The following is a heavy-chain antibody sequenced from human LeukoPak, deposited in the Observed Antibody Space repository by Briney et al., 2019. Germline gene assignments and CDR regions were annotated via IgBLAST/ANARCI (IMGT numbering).Heavy chain of an antibody. J-gene: IGHJ4*02. CDR3: AGGNYHGY. Sequence: GGSLRLSCAASGFTFSSYAMSWVRQAPGQGLEWVSRMGPDGSDTTYAGSVKGRFTISRDNAKNTLYLQMNSLRVEDTAVYFCAGGNYHGYWGQGTLVTVSS. CDR2: MGPDGSDT. CDR1: GFTFSSYA. V-gene: IGHV3-74*01.